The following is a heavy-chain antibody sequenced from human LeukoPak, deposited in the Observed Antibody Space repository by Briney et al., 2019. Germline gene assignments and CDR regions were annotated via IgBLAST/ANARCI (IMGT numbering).Heavy chain of an antibody. CDR3: ARVGYRSSTSCYWGRGQNWFDP. Sequence: SETLSLTCTVSGGSISSGGYYWSWIRQHPGKGLEWIGYIYYSGSTYYNPSLKSRVTISVDTSKNQFSLKLSSVTAADTAVYYCARVGYRSSTSCYWGRGQNWFDPWGQGTLVTVSS. J-gene: IGHJ5*02. V-gene: IGHV4-31*03. CDR2: IYYSGST. D-gene: IGHD2-2*01. CDR1: GGSISSGGYY.